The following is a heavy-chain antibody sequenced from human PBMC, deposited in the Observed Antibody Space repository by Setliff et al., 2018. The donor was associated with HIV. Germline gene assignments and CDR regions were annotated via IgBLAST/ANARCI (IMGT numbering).Heavy chain of an antibody. CDR2: IMWDSGAI. V-gene: IGHV3-9*01. Sequence: LRLSCAASGLNFKDHAMHWVRQTPEKGLEWVSGIMWDSGAIGYADSVKGRFTVSRDNSKNSLYLQMNSLRPEDTALYFCTKDLTPGGADVWGQGTTVTVSS. CDR1: GLNFKDHA. J-gene: IGHJ6*02. D-gene: IGHD3-10*01. CDR3: TKDLTPGGADV.